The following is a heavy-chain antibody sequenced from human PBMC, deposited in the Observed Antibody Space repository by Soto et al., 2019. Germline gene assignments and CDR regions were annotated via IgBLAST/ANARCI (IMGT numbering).Heavy chain of an antibody. V-gene: IGHV1-18*04. CDR3: ARTPRAQMIVLEAATRFDY. J-gene: IGHJ4*02. CDR1: GYTFTTYG. CDR2: ISPYNGDT. D-gene: IGHD2-15*01. Sequence: ASVKVSCKASGYTFTTYGFNWVRQAPGQGLEWMGLISPYNGDTNYAQNFQGRVTLTTDTSTSTAYMELRSLTSDDTAVYYCARTPRAQMIVLEAATRFDYWGQGTLVTVSS.